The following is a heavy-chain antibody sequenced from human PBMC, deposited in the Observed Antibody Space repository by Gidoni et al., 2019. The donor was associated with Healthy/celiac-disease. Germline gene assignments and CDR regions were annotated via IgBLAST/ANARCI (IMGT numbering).Heavy chain of an antibody. V-gene: IGHV3-23*01. J-gene: IGHJ4*02. D-gene: IGHD6-25*01. CDR2: ISGSGGST. CDR3: AKNPGIAAAGLFDY. CDR1: GFTFSSYA. Sequence: EVQLLASGGGLVQPGGSLRLSGAASGFTFSSYAMSWVRQAPGKGLEWVSAISGSGGSTYYADSVKGRFTISRDNSKNTLYLQMNSLRAEDTATVYYCAKNPGIAAAGLFDYWGQGTLVTVSS.